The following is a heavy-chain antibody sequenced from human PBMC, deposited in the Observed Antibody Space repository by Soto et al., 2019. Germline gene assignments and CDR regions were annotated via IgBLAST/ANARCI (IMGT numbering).Heavy chain of an antibody. CDR3: ARGRNYPRDQFHY. J-gene: IGHJ4*02. Sequence: VSLRLSCVVSGFTFSSSALSWVRQAPGKGLEWVSAISANGQGIYYADSVWGRFTISRDNSKNTIFLHMDSLRAEDTAVYYCARGRNYPRDQFHYWGQGTLVTVSS. CDR1: GFTFSSSA. CDR2: ISANGQGI. D-gene: IGHD1-7*01. V-gene: IGHV3-23*01.